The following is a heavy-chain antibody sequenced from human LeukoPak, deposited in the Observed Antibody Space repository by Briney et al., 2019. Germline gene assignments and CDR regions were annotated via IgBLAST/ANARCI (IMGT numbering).Heavy chain of an antibody. CDR3: ATDKRDAFDY. CDR1: GFSFTDYP. D-gene: IGHD5-24*01. J-gene: IGHJ4*02. Sequence: GGSLRLSCATSGFSFTDYPMNWVRQAPGKGLEWISNIRTTAEGAKYAYYADSVKGRVTISRDDGKNTLYLHMNSLRDDDTAVYHSATDKRDAFDYWGQGILVTVSS. CDR2: IRTTAEGAKYA. V-gene: IGHV3-48*02.